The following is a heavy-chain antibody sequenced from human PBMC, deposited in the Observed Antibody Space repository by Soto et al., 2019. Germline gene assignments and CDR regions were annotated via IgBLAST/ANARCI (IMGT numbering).Heavy chain of an antibody. V-gene: IGHV3-74*01. CDR3: ARGWTGGY. CDR2: VNSDGTST. Sequence: EVQLVESGGDLVQPGGSLRLSCAASGLTFSGYWMHWVRQAPGKGLVWVSRVNSDGTSTAYADSVKGRFTISRDNAKNTLYLQMHSLRAEDTAVYYCARGWTGGYWGQGTLVTVSS. J-gene: IGHJ4*02. CDR1: GLTFSGYW. D-gene: IGHD2-15*01.